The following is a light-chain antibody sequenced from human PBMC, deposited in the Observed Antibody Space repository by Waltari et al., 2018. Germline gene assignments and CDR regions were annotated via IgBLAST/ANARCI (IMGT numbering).Light chain of an antibody. Sequence: QSALTQPASVSGSPGQSITISCTGTSSDVGGYNYVSWYQQNPGKAPKVIIYDAINRPSGVSNRFSGSKSGNSASLTISGLQAEDEADYYCGSFISSTTGIFGGGTRLTVL. J-gene: IGLJ2*01. CDR2: DAI. CDR3: GSFISSTTGI. V-gene: IGLV2-14*03. CDR1: SSDVGGYNY.